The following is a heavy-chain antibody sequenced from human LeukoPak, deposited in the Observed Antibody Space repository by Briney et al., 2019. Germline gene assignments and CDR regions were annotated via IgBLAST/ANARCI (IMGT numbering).Heavy chain of an antibody. J-gene: IGHJ4*02. V-gene: IGHV5-51*01. D-gene: IGHD2-2*02. Sequence: GESLKISCKDSGHSFTSYWIGWVRQMPGKGLEWMGIIYPGDSDTRYSPSFQGQVTISADKSISTAYLQWSSLKASDTAMYYCARATVQYCSSTSCSTHRYFDYWGQGTLVTVSS. CDR3: ARATVQYCSSTSCSTHRYFDY. CDR1: GHSFTSYW. CDR2: IYPGDSDT.